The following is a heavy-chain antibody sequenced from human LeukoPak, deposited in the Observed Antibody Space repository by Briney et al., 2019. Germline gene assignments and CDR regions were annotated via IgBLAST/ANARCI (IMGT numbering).Heavy chain of an antibody. CDR1: GGSFSGYY. V-gene: IGHV4-34*01. J-gene: IGHJ6*02. CDR3: AREASSLGGGMDV. Sequence: KASETLSLTCAVYGGSFSGYYWSWIRQPPGKGLEWIGSIYYSGSTYYNPSLKSRVTISVDTSKNQFSLKLSSVTAADTAVYYCAREASSLGGGMDVWGQGTTVTVSS. CDR2: IYYSGST. D-gene: IGHD3-16*01.